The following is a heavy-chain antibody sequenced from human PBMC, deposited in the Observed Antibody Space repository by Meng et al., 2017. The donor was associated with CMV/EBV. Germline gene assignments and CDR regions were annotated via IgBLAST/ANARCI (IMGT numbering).Heavy chain of an antibody. CDR1: CGSISSSSYY. CDR3: ARDSAVAGVVDY. Sequence: KLQESGPGLVKPSETLSLPCTVSCGSISSSSYYWGWIRQPPGKGLEWIGSIYYSGSTYYNPSLKSRVTISVDTSKNQFSLKLSSVTAADTAVYYCARDSAVAGVVDYWGQGTLVTVSS. J-gene: IGHJ4*02. CDR2: IYYSGST. V-gene: IGHV4-39*07. D-gene: IGHD6-19*01.